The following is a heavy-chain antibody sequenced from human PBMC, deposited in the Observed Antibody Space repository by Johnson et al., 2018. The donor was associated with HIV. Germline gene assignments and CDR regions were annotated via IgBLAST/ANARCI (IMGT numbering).Heavy chain of an antibody. CDR1: GFTFSTYG. J-gene: IGHJ3*02. CDR3: ARGMGLQLGNALDI. CDR2: IRFDGSDK. V-gene: IGHV3-30*02. Sequence: QVQLVESGGGVVQPGGSLRLSCAASGFTFSTYGVHWVRQAPGKGLEWVSFIRFDGSDKYYADFVKGRFSISRDNSKNTLYLQMNSLRAEDTAVYYCARGMGLQLGNALDIWGQGTMVTVSS. D-gene: IGHD1-1*01.